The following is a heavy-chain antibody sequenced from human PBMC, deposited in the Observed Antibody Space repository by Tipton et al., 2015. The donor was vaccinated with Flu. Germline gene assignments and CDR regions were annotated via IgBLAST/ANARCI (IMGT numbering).Heavy chain of an antibody. V-gene: IGHV4-31*03. D-gene: IGHD3-3*01. CDR3: AREVRFLEWPNRFDP. CDR2: IYYSGST. Sequence: TLSLTCTASGGSISSGGYYWSWIRQHPGKGLEWIGYIYYSGSTYYNPSLKSRVTISVDTSKNQFSLKLSSVTAADTAVYYCAREVRFLEWPNRFDPWGQGTLVTVSS. CDR1: GGSISSGGYY. J-gene: IGHJ5*02.